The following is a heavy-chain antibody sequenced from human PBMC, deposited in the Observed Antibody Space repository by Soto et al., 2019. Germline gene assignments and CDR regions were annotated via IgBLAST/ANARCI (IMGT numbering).Heavy chain of an antibody. CDR3: ARRGPGTGWSFDY. J-gene: IGHJ4*02. CDR1: GGSISSYY. Sequence: SETLSLTCTVSGGSISSYYWSWIRQPPGKGLEWIGYIYYSGSTNYNPSLKSRVTISVDTSKNQFSLKLISVTAADTAVYYCARRGPGTGWSFDYWGQGTLVTVSS. D-gene: IGHD6-19*01. CDR2: IYYSGST. V-gene: IGHV4-59*12.